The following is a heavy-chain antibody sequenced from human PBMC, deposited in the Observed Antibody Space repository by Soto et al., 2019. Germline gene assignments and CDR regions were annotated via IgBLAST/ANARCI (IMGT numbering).Heavy chain of an antibody. V-gene: IGHV3-30*18. CDR1: GFTFSSYG. CDR3: AKDLGDGYRIGY. J-gene: IGHJ4*02. CDR2: ISYGGSNK. D-gene: IGHD5-12*01. Sequence: QVQLVESGGGVVQPGRSLRLSCAASGFTFSSYGMHWVRQAPGKGLEWVAVISYGGSNKYYADSVKGRFTISRDNSKNTLYLQMNSLRAEDTAVYYCAKDLGDGYRIGYWGQGTLVTVSS.